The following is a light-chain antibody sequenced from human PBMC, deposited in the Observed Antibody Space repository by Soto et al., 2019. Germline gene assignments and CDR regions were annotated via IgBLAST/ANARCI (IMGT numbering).Light chain of an antibody. CDR1: QSISSY. CDR3: QQSYSTPWT. V-gene: IGKV1-39*01. Sequence: DIQMTQSPSSLSASVGDRVTITCRASQSISSYLNWYQQKPGKAPKLLIYAASSLQSGVPSRFSGSGSGTYFTLTISSLQPEDFATYYCQQSYSTPWTFGQGTKWEIK. CDR2: AAS. J-gene: IGKJ1*01.